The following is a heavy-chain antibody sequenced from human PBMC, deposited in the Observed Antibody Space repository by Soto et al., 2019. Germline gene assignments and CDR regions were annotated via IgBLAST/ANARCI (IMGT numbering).Heavy chain of an antibody. Sequence: QVQLVQSGAEVKKPGSSVKASCKASGDTFTIFAFSWVRQAPGQGLEWMGGIIPTIGTTNYAQRVQGRMTVTGDESTGTAFMELGSLKFEDTAVYYCARDLGSGYDPGDYWGQGTLVTVSS. J-gene: IGHJ4*02. V-gene: IGHV1-69*12. D-gene: IGHD5-12*01. CDR1: GDTFTIFA. CDR3: ARDLGSGYDPGDY. CDR2: IIPTIGTT.